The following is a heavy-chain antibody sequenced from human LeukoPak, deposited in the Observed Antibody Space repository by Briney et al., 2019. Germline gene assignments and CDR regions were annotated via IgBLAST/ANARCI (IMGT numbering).Heavy chain of an antibody. CDR1: GGTFSSYA. V-gene: IGHV1-69*06. D-gene: IGHD3-22*01. Sequence: ASVKVSCKASGGTFSSYAISCVRQAPGQGLEWMGGIIPIFGTANYAQKFQGRVTITADKSTSTAYMELSSLRSENTAVYYCARGYYDSSGLVDYWGQGTLVTVSS. CDR2: IIPIFGTA. CDR3: ARGYYDSSGLVDY. J-gene: IGHJ4*02.